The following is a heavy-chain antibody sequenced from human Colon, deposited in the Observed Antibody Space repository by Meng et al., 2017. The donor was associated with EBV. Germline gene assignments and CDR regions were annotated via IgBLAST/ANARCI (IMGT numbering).Heavy chain of an antibody. J-gene: IGHJ4*02. CDR2: IYYTGST. CDR1: GGSIHSGDYY. CDR3: ARNYYFDY. V-gene: IGHV4-30-4*01. Sequence: QVPLQVSGQGLCKTSHTATLTCPGPGGSIHSGDYYWSWIRQPPGKGLEWIGYIYYTGSTYYNPSLKSRVTISMDTSKNQFSLRLSSVTAADTAVYYCARNYYFDYWGQGTLVTVSS.